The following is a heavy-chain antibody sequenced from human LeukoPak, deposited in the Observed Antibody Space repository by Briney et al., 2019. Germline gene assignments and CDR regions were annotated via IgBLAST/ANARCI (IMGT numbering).Heavy chain of an antibody. CDR3: ASPDYYGSGSPGP. Sequence: SETLSLTCTVSGGSISSSSYYWGWIRQPPGKGLEWIGSIYYSGSTYYNPSLKSRVTISVDASKNQFSLKLSSVTAADTAVYYCASPDYYGSGSPGPWGQGTLVTVSS. D-gene: IGHD3-10*01. CDR2: IYYSGST. J-gene: IGHJ5*02. CDR1: GGSISSSSYY. V-gene: IGHV4-39*07.